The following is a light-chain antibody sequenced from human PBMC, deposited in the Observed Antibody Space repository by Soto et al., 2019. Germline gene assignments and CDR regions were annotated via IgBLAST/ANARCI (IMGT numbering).Light chain of an antibody. CDR2: GAS. Sequence: ETVLTQSPGTLSLSPGERATLFCRASQSVSSSYLACYQQKPGQAPRLLIYGASSRATGIPDRFSGSGSGTDFTLTISRLEPEDFAVYYCQQHGSSPPSWTFGQGPKVEIK. J-gene: IGKJ1*01. V-gene: IGKV3-20*01. CDR1: QSVSSSY. CDR3: QQHGSSPPSWT.